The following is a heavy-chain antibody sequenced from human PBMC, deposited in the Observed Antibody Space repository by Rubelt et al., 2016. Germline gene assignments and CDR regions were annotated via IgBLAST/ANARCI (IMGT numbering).Heavy chain of an antibody. D-gene: IGHD6-13*01. V-gene: IGHV3-23*01. CDR2: ISGSGGST. CDR3: AKDRYSSSQGTPDY. Sequence: GGSLRLSCAASGFTFSTYAMSWFRQSPGKGLEWVSAISGSGGSTYYADSVKGRFTISRDNSKNTLYLQMNSLRAEDTAVYYCAKDRYSSSQGTPDYWGQGTLVTVSS. J-gene: IGHJ4*02. CDR1: GFTFSTYA.